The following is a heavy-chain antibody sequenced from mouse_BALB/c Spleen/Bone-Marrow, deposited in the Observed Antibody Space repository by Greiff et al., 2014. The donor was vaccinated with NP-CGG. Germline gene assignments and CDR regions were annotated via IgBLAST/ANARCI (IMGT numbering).Heavy chain of an antibody. Sequence: EVQLVESGGGLVQPGGSRKLSCAASGFTFSSFGMHWVRQAPEKGLEWVAYISSGSSTIYYADTVKGLFTISRDNPKNTLFLQMTSLRSEDTAMYYCARDDYDYAMDYWGQGTSVTVSS. J-gene: IGHJ4*01. CDR2: ISSGSSTI. CDR3: ARDDYDYAMDY. D-gene: IGHD2-4*01. CDR1: GFTFSSFG. V-gene: IGHV5-17*02.